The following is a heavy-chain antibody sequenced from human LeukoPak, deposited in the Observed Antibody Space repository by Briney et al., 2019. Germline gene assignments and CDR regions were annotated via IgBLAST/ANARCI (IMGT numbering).Heavy chain of an antibody. CDR3: ARAYSYGQMLGY. V-gene: IGHV3-74*01. CDR1: GFTFSRYW. D-gene: IGHD5-18*01. J-gene: IGHJ4*02. CDR2: INGDGTST. Sequence: GGSLRLSCAASGFTFSRYWMNWVRQAPGKGLVWVSRINGDGTSTSYADSVKGRFTISRDNAKNSLYLQMNSLRAEDTAVYYCARAYSYGQMLGYWGQGTLVTVSS.